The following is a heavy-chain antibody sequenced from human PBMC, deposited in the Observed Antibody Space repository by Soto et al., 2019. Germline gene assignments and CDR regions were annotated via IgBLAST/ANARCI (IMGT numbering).Heavy chain of an antibody. D-gene: IGHD6-19*01. CDR2: ISYDGSNK. V-gene: IGHV3-30*18. CDR3: AKDRRAVAGTNSFDY. J-gene: IGHJ4*02. Sequence: QVQLVESGGGVVQPGRSLRLSCAASGFTFSSYGMHWVRQAPGKGLEWVAVISYDGSNKYYADSVKGRFTISRDNSKNTLYLQMNSLRAEDTAVYYCAKDRRAVAGTNSFDYWGQGTLVTVSS. CDR1: GFTFSSYG.